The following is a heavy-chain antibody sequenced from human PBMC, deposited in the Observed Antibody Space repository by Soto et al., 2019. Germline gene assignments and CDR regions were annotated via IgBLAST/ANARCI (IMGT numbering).Heavy chain of an antibody. D-gene: IGHD2-15*01. Sequence: GGSLRLSCAASGFTFSSYWMSWVRQAPGKGLEWVANIKQDGSEKYYVDSVKGRFTISRDNSKNTLYLQMNSLRAEDTAVYYCAKDEEVVVAALVVWGQGTTVTV. CDR2: IKQDGSEK. CDR1: GFTFSSYW. CDR3: AKDEEVVVAALVV. J-gene: IGHJ6*02. V-gene: IGHV3-7*01.